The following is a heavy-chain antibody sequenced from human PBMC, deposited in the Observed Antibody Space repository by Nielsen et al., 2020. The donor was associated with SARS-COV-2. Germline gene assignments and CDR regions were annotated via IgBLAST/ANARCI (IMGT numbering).Heavy chain of an antibody. CDR2: IDPSGGST. Sequence: ASVKVSCKASGYVFTSYWIHWVRQAPGQGLEWMGIIDPSGGSTRYAQRLQGRVAITRDTSTRTVYIDLTSLRSEDMAVYYCARAPSDYYGMDVWGQGTTVTASS. V-gene: IGHV1-46*04. CDR1: GYVFTSYW. CDR3: ARAPSDYYGMDV. J-gene: IGHJ6*02. D-gene: IGHD3-3*01.